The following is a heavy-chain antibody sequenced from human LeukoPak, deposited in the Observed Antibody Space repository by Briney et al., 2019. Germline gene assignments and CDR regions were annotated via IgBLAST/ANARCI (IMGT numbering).Heavy chain of an antibody. D-gene: IGHD3-22*01. CDR2: IHSGGST. Sequence: GGSLRLSCAASGFTVSSNYMSWVRQAPGKELAWVSVIHSGGSTYYADSVKGRFTISRDNSKNTVYLQMNSLRAEDTAVYYCASSPPNYDSSGYYLYYYYMDVWGKGTTVTVSS. V-gene: IGHV3-53*01. CDR3: ASSPPNYDSSGYYLYYYYMDV. CDR1: GFTVSSNY. J-gene: IGHJ6*03.